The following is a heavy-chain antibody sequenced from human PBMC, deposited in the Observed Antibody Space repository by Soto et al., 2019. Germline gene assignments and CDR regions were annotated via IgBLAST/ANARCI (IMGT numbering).Heavy chain of an antibody. CDR3: VKFCGGDCYNY. J-gene: IGHJ4*02. CDR2: ISFDGGDE. CDR1: GFDFSNHA. V-gene: IGHV3-30-3*02. Sequence: QVQLVESGGGVGQPGRSLRLSCAASGFDFSNHAMHWVRQPPGKAPEWLATISFDGGDEFYADSVKGRFTISRDNSKSTLSLHMXXXXXEDTAVYYCVKFCGGDCYNYWGQGTLVTVSS. D-gene: IGHD2-21*02.